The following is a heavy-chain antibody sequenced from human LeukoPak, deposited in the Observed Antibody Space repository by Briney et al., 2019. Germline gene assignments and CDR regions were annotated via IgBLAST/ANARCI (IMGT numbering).Heavy chain of an antibody. CDR3: ARGPEGFLESHYYYYMDV. CDR2: MNPNSGNT. V-gene: IGHV1-8*01. Sequence: ASVKVSCKASGYTFTSYDINWVRQATGQGLEWMGWMNPNSGNTGYAQKFQGRVTMTRNTSISTAYMELSSLRSEDTAVYYCARGPEGFLESHYYYYMDVWGKGTTVTVSS. CDR1: GYTFTSYD. D-gene: IGHD3-3*01. J-gene: IGHJ6*03.